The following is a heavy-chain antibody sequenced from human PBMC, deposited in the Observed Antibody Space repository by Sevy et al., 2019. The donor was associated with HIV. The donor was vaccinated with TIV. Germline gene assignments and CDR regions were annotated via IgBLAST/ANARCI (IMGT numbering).Heavy chain of an antibody. CDR3: SKDPKYNWNYGRWFDP. Sequence: GGSLRLSCAASGFTFSSYAMSWVRQAPGKGLEWVSAISGSGGSTYYADSLKGRFTISRDNSKNTLYLQMNSLRAEDTAVYYCSKDPKYNWNYGRWFDPWGQGTLVTVSS. CDR2: ISGSGGST. J-gene: IGHJ5*02. V-gene: IGHV3-23*01. CDR1: GFTFSSYA. D-gene: IGHD1-7*01.